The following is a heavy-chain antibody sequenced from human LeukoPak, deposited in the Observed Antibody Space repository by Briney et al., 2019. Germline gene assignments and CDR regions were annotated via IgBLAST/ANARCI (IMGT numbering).Heavy chain of an antibody. J-gene: IGHJ4*02. V-gene: IGHV3-30*02. CDR3: ARGHTAVTRHFDF. D-gene: IGHD4-17*01. CDR2: TRYDGSNK. CDR1: GFTFSSYG. Sequence: GGSLRLSCAASGFTFSSYGMYWVRQAPGKGLEWVAFTRYDGSNKYYADSVKGRFTISRDDAKNLLYLDMNSLRAEDTAVYYCARGHTAVTRHFDFWGQGTLVTVSS.